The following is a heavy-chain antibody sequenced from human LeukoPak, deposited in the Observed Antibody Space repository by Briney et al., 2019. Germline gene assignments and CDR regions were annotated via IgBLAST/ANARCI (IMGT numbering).Heavy chain of an antibody. CDR2: INHSGST. J-gene: IGHJ4*02. CDR1: GFTFSSYS. Sequence: PGGSLRLSCAASGFTFSSYSMHWVRQAPGKGLEWIGEINHSGSTNYNPSLKSRVTISVDRSKNQFSLKLSSVTAADTAVYYCARGSRTTPFDYWGQGTLVTVSS. D-gene: IGHD4-11*01. CDR3: ARGSRTTPFDY. V-gene: IGHV4-34*01.